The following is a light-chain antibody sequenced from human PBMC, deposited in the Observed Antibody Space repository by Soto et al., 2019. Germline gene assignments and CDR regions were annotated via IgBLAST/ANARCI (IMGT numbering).Light chain of an antibody. J-gene: IGKJ4*01. CDR1: QSVSSSY. V-gene: IGKV3D-20*02. Sequence: EIVLTQSPGTLSLSPGERATLSCRAIQSVSSSYLAWYQQKPGQAPRLLIYGASSRATGIPARFSGSGSGTDFTLTISSLEPEDFAVYYCQQRSNWPPLTFGGGTKVDI. CDR3: QQRSNWPPLT. CDR2: GAS.